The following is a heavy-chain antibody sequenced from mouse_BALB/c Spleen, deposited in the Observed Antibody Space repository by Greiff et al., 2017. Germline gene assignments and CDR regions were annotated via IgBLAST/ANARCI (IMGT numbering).Heavy chain of an antibody. CDR3: ARWGGRWYFDV. CDR2: INPSTGYT. D-gene: IGHD3-3*01. V-gene: IGHV1-7*01. Sequence: QVQLKQSGAELAKPGASVKMSCKASGYTFTSYWMHWVKQRPGQGLEWIGYINPSTGYTVYNQKFKDKATLTADKSSSTAYMQLSSLTSEDSAVYYCARWGGRWYFDVWGAGTTVTVSS. CDR1: GYTFTSYW. J-gene: IGHJ1*01.